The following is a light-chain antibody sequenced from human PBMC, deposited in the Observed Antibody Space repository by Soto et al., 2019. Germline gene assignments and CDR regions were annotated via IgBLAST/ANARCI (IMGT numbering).Light chain of an antibody. Sequence: QAVVTQPPSASGTPGQRVTISCSGSSSNIGSNYVYWYRQLPGTAPKLLIHSNSQRPSGVPDRLSGSKSGTSASLAISGLRSEDEAEYYCAAWDDSLSGVVIGGGTKLTVL. V-gene: IGLV1-47*02. J-gene: IGLJ2*01. CDR3: AAWDDSLSGVV. CDR1: SSNIGSNY. CDR2: SNS.